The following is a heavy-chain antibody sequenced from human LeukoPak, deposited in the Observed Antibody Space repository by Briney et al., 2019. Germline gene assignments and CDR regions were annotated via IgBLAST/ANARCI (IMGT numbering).Heavy chain of an antibody. V-gene: IGHV1-2*04. CDR2: INPNSGGT. J-gene: IGHJ6*02. Sequence: ASVKVSCTASGYTFTGYYMHWVRQAPGQGLEWMGWINPNSGGTNYAQKFQGWVTMTRDTSISTAYMELSRLRSDDTAVYYCARASSGWIYGMDVWGQGTTVTVSS. CDR3: ARASSGWIYGMDV. CDR1: GYTFTGYY. D-gene: IGHD6-19*01.